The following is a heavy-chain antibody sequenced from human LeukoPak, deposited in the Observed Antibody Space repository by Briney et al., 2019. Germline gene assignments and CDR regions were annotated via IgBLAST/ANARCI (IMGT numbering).Heavy chain of an antibody. CDR2: IRAKPYGGTT. D-gene: IGHD2-21*01. CDR1: GFTFGDYA. Sequence: PGRSLRLSCTASGFTFGDYAMSWFRQAPGKGLEWVGFIRAKPYGGTTDYAASVRGRFTISRDDSKSIAYLQMNGLKTEDTAVYHYSRRRGCGSAACPGYMDVWGKGTTVTVSS. J-gene: IGHJ6*03. CDR3: SRRRGCGSAACPGYMDV. V-gene: IGHV3-49*03.